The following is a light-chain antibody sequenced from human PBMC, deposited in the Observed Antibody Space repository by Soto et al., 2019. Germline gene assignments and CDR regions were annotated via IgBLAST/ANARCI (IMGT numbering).Light chain of an antibody. CDR2: RAS. J-gene: IGKJ1*01. CDR3: QHYNNWPPWT. Sequence: EIVMTQSPAILSVSPGERATLSCRASQSISNNLAWYQQKPGQPPRLLIYRASTRATGVPARFSGSGSGTDFTLIISGLQSEDFAVYYCQHYNNWPPWTFGQGTKVEIK. CDR1: QSISNN. V-gene: IGKV3-15*01.